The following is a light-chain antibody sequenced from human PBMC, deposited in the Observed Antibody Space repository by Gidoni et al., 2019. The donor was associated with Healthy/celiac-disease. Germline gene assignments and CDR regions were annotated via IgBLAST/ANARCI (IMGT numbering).Light chain of an antibody. V-gene: IGKV1-27*01. Sequence: DIQLTQSPSSLSASVGDRVTITCRASQGISNYLAWYQQKPGKVPKLLIYAASTLQSGVPSRFSGSGSGTDFTLTISSLQPEDVATYYCQKYNSAPRTFXQXTKVXIK. CDR1: QGISNY. CDR3: QKYNSAPRT. CDR2: AAS. J-gene: IGKJ1*01.